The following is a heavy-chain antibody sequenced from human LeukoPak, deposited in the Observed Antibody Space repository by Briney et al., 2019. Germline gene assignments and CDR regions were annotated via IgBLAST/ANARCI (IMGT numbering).Heavy chain of an antibody. CDR1: GFTFDDYA. D-gene: IGHD3-22*01. Sequence: GRSLRLSCAASGFTFDDYAMHWVRQAPGKGLEWVSGISWNSGSIGYADSVKGRFTISRDNAKNSLYLQMNSLRAEDTALYYCAKDGGRYYYDSSGSDFDYWGQGTLVTVSS. J-gene: IGHJ4*02. CDR2: ISWNSGSI. CDR3: AKDGGRYYYDSSGSDFDY. V-gene: IGHV3-9*01.